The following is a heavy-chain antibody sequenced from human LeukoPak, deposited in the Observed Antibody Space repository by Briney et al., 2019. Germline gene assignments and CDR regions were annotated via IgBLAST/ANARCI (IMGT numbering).Heavy chain of an antibody. CDR2: IYYSGPT. D-gene: IGHD4-11*01. V-gene: IGHV4-39*01. CDR1: DSFISSSSYY. J-gene: IGHJ4*02. CDR3: ARPAVKYSNYYFDY. Sequence: PSSTLSLTSTVADSFISSSSYYWGWLRQPPGKGLERIGSIYYSGPTYYNPSLKSRVTISVDTSKNQFSLNLSSVTAADTAVYYCARPAVKYSNYYFDYWGQGTLVTVSS.